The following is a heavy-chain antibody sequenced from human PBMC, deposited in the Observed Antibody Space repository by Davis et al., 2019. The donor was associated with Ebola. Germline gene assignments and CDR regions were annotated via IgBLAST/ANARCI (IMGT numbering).Heavy chain of an antibody. J-gene: IGHJ5*02. D-gene: IGHD6-19*01. CDR2: IYYSGST. CDR3: ARLLYSSGWYGPGVSWFDP. V-gene: IGHV4-59*01. CDR1: GGSISSYY. Sequence: SETLSLTCTVSGGSISSYYWSWIRQPPGKGLEWIGYIYYSGSTNYNPSLKSRVTISVDTSKNQFSLKLSSVTAADTAVYYCARLLYSSGWYGPGVSWFDPWGQGTLVTVSS.